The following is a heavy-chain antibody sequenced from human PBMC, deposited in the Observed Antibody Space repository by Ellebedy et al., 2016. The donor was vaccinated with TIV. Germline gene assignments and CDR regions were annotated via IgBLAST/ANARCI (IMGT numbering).Heavy chain of an antibody. Sequence: GESLKISXAASGFTFSSYAMHWVRQAPGKGLEWVAVISYDGSNKYYADSVKGRFTISRDNSKNTLYLQMNSLRAEDTAVYYCVKDVGMVAATPRTYYFDYWGQGTLVTVSS. J-gene: IGHJ4*02. CDR1: GFTFSSYA. CDR2: ISYDGSNK. CDR3: VKDVGMVAATPRTYYFDY. V-gene: IGHV3-30*04. D-gene: IGHD2-15*01.